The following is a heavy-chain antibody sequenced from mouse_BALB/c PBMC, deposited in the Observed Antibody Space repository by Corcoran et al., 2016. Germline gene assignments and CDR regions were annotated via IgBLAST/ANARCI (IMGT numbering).Heavy chain of an antibody. CDR1: GYSITSGYY. J-gene: IGHJ2*01. CDR2: ISYDGSN. Sequence: DVQLQESGPGLVKPSQSLSLTCSVNGYSITSGYYWNWIRQFPGNKLEWMGYISYDGSNNYNPSLKHRISITRDTSKNQFFLKLNSVTTEDTATYFCATLLRPFDYWGQGTTLTVSS. CDR3: ATLLRPFDY. V-gene: IGHV3-6*02. D-gene: IGHD1-2*01.